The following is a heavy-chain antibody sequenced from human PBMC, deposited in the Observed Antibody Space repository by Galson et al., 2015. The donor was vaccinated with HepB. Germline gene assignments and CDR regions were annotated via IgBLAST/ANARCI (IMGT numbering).Heavy chain of an antibody. CDR1: GFTVSSNY. CDR3: ARAYGAVAGPFDY. V-gene: IGHV3-53*01. CDR2: IYSGGST. J-gene: IGHJ4*02. D-gene: IGHD6-19*01. Sequence: SLRLSCAASGFTVSSNYMSWVRQAPGKGLEWVSVIYSGGSTYYADSVKGRFTISRDNSKNTLYLQMNSLRAEDTAVYYCARAYGAVAGPFDYWGQGTLVTVSS.